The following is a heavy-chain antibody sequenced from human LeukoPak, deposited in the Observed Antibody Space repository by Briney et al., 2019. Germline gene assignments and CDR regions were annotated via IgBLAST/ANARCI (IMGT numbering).Heavy chain of an antibody. CDR3: ARVKVHCSSTSCYHLDP. D-gene: IGHD2-2*01. Sequence: ASVKVSCKASGYTFTSYAMNWVRQAPGQGLEWMGRINTNTGNPTYAQGFTGRFVFSLDTSVSTAYLQISSLKAEDTAVYYCARVKVHCSSTSCYHLDPWGQGTLVTVSS. CDR2: INTNTGNP. V-gene: IGHV7-4-1*02. CDR1: GYTFTSYA. J-gene: IGHJ5*02.